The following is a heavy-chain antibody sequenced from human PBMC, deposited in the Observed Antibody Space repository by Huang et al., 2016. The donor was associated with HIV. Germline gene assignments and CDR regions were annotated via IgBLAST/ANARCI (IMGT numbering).Heavy chain of an antibody. CDR2: ISYDGSNK. V-gene: IGHV3-30*18. D-gene: IGHD1-26*01. Sequence: QATVKGLEWVAVISYDGSNKYYADSVKGRFTISRDNSKNTLYLQMNSLRAEDTAVYYCAKEVELWYSEGYFDYWGQGTLVTVSS. J-gene: IGHJ4*02. CDR3: AKEVELWYSEGYFDY.